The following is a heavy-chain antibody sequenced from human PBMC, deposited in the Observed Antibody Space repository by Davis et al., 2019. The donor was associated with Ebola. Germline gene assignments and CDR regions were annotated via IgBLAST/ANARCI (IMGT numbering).Heavy chain of an antibody. CDR1: GGSISSYY. CDR3: ASGRDCWSSLHYYYYGMDV. J-gene: IGHJ6*02. V-gene: IGHV4-59*01. D-gene: IGHD3-3*01. Sequence: SETLSLTCTVSGGSISSYYWSWIRQPPGKGLEWIGYIYYSGSTTYNPSLKSRVTISVDTSKNQFSLKLRSVTAADTAVYYCASGRDCWSSLHYYYYGMDVWGQGTTVTVSS. CDR2: IYYSGST.